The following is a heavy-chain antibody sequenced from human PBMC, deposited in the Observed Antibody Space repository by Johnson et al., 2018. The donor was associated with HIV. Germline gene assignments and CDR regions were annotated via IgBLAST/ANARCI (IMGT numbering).Heavy chain of an antibody. D-gene: IGHD3-10*01. J-gene: IGHJ3*02. CDR2: ISSNGDTT. V-gene: IGHV3-64*01. CDR1: GFTFNNYA. CDR3: ARLRGGFDI. Sequence: VQLVESGGGLVQSGGSLRLSCAASGFTFNNYAIHWVRQAPGKGLEYVSGISSNGDTTYYAKSVKGRFTISRDNSKKTVYLQMGSLRPEDMTVYYCARLRGGFDIWGQGTVVTVSS.